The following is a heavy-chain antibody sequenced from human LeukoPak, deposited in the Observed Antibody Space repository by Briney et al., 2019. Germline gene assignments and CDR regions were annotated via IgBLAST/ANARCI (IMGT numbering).Heavy chain of an antibody. CDR3: ARTSHCSSTSCYSSWFDP. Sequence: ASVKVSCKASGYTFTSYGISWVRQAPGQGLEWMGWISAYNGNTNYAQKLQGRVTMTTVTSTSTAYMELRSLRSDDTAVYYCARTSHCSSTSCYSSWFDPWGQGTLVAVSS. CDR2: ISAYNGNT. V-gene: IGHV1-18*01. D-gene: IGHD2-2*01. CDR1: GYTFTSYG. J-gene: IGHJ5*02.